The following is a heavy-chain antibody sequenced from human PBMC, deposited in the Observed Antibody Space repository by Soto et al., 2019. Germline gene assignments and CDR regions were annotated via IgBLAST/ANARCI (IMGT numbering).Heavy chain of an antibody. J-gene: IGHJ3*02. CDR3: ARGGYQLLFAFDI. CDR2: INSDGSST. Sequence: EVQLAESGGGLVQPGGSLRLSCAASGFTFSSYWMHWVRQAPGKGLVWVSRINSDGSSTSYADSVKGRFTISRDNAKNTLYLQMNSLRAEDTAVYYCARGGYQLLFAFDIWGQGTMVTVSS. CDR1: GFTFSSYW. V-gene: IGHV3-74*01. D-gene: IGHD2-2*01.